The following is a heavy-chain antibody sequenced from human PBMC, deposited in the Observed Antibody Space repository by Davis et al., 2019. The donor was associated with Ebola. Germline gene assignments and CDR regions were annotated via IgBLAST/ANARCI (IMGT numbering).Heavy chain of an antibody. J-gene: IGHJ6*02. CDR2: IWYDGSNK. CDR1: GFTFSSYA. D-gene: IGHD4-23*01. CDR3: ARDGGNYYYYYGMDV. Sequence: GGSLRLSCAASGFTFSSYAMHWVRQAPGKGLEWVAVIWYDGSNKYYADSVKGRFTISRDNSKNTLYLQMNSLRAEDTAVYYCARDGGNYYYYYGMDVWGQGTTVTVSS. V-gene: IGHV3-33*08.